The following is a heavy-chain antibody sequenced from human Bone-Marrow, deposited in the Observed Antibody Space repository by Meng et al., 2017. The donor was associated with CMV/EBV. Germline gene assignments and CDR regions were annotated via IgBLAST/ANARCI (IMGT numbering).Heavy chain of an antibody. CDR3: ARHYDFWSFDY. J-gene: IGHJ4*02. CDR2: IYYSGST. D-gene: IGHD3-3*01. CDR1: GGSISSSSYY. Sequence: SETLSLTCTVSGGSISSSSYYWGWIRQPPGKGLEWIGSIYYSGSTYYNPSLKSRVTISVDTSKNQFSLKLSSVTAADTVVYYCARHYDFWSFDYWGQGTLVTVSS. V-gene: IGHV4-39*01.